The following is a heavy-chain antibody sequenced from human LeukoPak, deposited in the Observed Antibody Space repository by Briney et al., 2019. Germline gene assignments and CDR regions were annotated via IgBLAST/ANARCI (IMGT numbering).Heavy chain of an antibody. J-gene: IGHJ4*02. CDR2: IYYSGST. Sequence: SETLSLTCTVSGGSLSSSRYYWGWLRQPPGKGLEWIGSIYYSGSTYYNPSLKSRVTISVDTSKNQFSLKLSSVTAADTAVYYCARSSANYYDSSDYDDVPPYYFDYWGQGTLVTVSS. V-gene: IGHV4-39*01. CDR1: GGSLSSSRYY. CDR3: ARSSANYYDSSDYDDVPPYYFDY. D-gene: IGHD3-22*01.